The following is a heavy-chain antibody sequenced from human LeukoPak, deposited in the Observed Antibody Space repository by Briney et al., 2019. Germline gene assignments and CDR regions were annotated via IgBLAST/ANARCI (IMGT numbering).Heavy chain of an antibody. V-gene: IGHV1-69*05. CDR2: IIPIFGTA. D-gene: IGHD6-13*01. CDR3: ARGPPPYSSSWYDY. CDR1: GYTFTNYD. Sequence: ASVKVSCKASGYTFTNYDINWVRQATGQGLEWMGRIIPIFGTANYAQKFQGRVTITTDESTSTAYMELSSLRSEDTAVYYCARGPPPYSSSWYDYWGQGTLVTVSS. J-gene: IGHJ4*02.